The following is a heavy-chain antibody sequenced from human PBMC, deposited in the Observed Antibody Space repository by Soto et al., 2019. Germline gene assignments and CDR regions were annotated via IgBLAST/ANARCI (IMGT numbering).Heavy chain of an antibody. D-gene: IGHD6-19*01. J-gene: IGHJ3*02. CDR2: IRTDGSQR. CDR3: ARDVSRGSSGLYVDDFDT. V-gene: IGHV3-7*05. Sequence: EVQLVESGGGLVQPGGSLTLSCAASEFSFSSYWMTWVRQAPGKGLEWVANIRTDGSQRSYLDSARGRYTISRDNSKKSLYMQMNSLRDEDTVLYFCARDVSRGSSGLYVDDFDTWGEGTMVTVPS. CDR1: EFSFSSYW.